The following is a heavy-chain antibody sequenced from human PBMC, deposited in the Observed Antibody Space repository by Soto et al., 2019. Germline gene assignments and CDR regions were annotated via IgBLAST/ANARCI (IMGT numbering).Heavy chain of an antibody. CDR3: ARYSASSCSYYYYMDG. J-gene: IGHJ6*03. Sequence: PSETLSLTCTVSGGSISSSSYYWGWIRQPPGKGLEWIGSIYYSGSTYYNPSLKSRVTISVDTSKNQFSLKLSSVIAADTAVYYCARYSASSCSYYYYMDGWGKGTTVTFSS. CDR1: GGSISSSSYY. CDR2: IYYSGST. V-gene: IGHV4-39*01. D-gene: IGHD1-26*01.